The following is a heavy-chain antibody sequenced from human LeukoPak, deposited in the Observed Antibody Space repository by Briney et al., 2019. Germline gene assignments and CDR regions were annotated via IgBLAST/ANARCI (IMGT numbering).Heavy chain of an antibody. D-gene: IGHD4-17*01. CDR2: IYYSGST. CDR3: ARASHDYGDYSHFDY. Sequence: PSETLSLTCTVSGGSISSYYWSWIRQPPGKGLEWIGYIYYSGSTNYNPSLKTRVTISVDKSKNQFSLKLSSVTAADTAVYYCARASHDYGDYSHFDYRGQGTLVTVSS. J-gene: IGHJ4*02. V-gene: IGHV4-59*12. CDR1: GGSISSYY.